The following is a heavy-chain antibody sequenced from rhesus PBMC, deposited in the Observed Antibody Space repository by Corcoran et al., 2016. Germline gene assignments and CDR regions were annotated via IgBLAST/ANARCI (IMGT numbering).Heavy chain of an antibody. D-gene: IGHD4-29*01. CDR2: ITYSGST. CDR3: ARLTVADANSLDV. CDR1: GGSIRSGSYS. J-gene: IGHJ5-2*02. V-gene: IGHV4-122*02. Sequence: QVQLQESGPGLVKPSETLSLTCAVSGGSIRSGSYSWSWIRQPPGKGLEWIGYITYSGSTSYNPSLKSRVTISRDTSKNQFSLKLSSVTAADTAVYYCARLTVADANSLDVWGRGVLVTVSS.